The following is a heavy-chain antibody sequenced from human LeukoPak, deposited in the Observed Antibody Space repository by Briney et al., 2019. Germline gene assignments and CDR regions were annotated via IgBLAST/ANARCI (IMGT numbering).Heavy chain of an antibody. CDR3: ARTGFYGGPDY. V-gene: IGHV4-39*01. CDR1: GGSISSSSYY. CDR2: IYYSGST. Sequence: PSETLSLTCTVSGGSISSSSYYWGWIRQPPGKGLEWIGSIYYSGSTYYNPSLKSRVTISVDTSKNQFSLKLSSVTAADTAVYYYARTGFYGGPDYWGQGTLVTVSS. D-gene: IGHD4-23*01. J-gene: IGHJ4*02.